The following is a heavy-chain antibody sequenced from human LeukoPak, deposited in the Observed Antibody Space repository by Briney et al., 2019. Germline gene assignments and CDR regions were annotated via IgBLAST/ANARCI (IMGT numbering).Heavy chain of an antibody. Sequence: PGGSLRLSCAASGFTFSSYGMHWVRQAPGKGLEWVAVIWYDGSNKYYADSVKGRFTISRDNSKNTLYLQMNSLRAEDTAVYYCARDTREPPFDYWGQGTLVTVSS. CDR3: ARDTREPPFDY. CDR2: IWYDGSNK. V-gene: IGHV3-33*01. CDR1: GFTFSSYG. D-gene: IGHD5-24*01. J-gene: IGHJ4*02.